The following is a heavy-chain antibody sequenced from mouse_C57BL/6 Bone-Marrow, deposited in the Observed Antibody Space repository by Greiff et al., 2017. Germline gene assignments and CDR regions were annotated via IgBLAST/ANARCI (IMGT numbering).Heavy chain of an antibody. D-gene: IGHD1-1*01. J-gene: IGHJ2*01. Sequence: QVQLKQSGPELVTPGASVKISCKASGYAFSSSWMNWVKQRPGKGLEWIGRIYPGDGDTNYNGKFKGKATLTADKSSSTAYMQHSSLTSEDSAVYFCARIPITTVVAYYFDYWGQGTTLTVSS. CDR1: GYAFSSSW. CDR2: IYPGDGDT. CDR3: ARIPITTVVAYYFDY. V-gene: IGHV1-82*01.